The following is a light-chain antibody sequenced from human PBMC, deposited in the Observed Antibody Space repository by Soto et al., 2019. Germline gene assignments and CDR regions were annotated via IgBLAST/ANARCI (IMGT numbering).Light chain of an antibody. Sequence: QSALTQPRSVSGSPGQSVTISCTGTSSDVGGYNYVSWYQQHPGKAPKLMIYDVSKRPSGVPDRFSGSKSGNTASLTISGLQAEDEADYYCCPYAGSYNVVFGGGTKVTVL. V-gene: IGLV2-11*01. CDR2: DVS. CDR3: CPYAGSYNVV. J-gene: IGLJ2*01. CDR1: SSDVGGYNY.